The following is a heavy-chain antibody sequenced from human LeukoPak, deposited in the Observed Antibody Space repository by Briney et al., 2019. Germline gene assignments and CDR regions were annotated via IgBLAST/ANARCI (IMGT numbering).Heavy chain of an antibody. Sequence: GGSLRLSCAASGFTFSSYAMSWVRQAPGKGLEWVSVIYSGGSTYYADSVKGRFTISRDNSKNTLYLQMNSLRAEDTAVYYCARAILLWFDVWGKGTTVTISS. CDR1: GFTFSSYA. CDR3: ARAILLWFDV. D-gene: IGHD3-10*01. J-gene: IGHJ6*04. CDR2: IYSGGST. V-gene: IGHV3-66*01.